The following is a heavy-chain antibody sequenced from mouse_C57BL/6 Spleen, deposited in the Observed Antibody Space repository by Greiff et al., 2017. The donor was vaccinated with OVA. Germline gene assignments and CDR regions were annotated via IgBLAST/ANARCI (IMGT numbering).Heavy chain of an antibody. V-gene: IGHV1-53*01. CDR2: INPSNGGT. CDR3: ARNGRSNYHWYFDV. Sequence: QVQLQQPGTELVKPGASVKLSCKASGYTFTSYWMHWVKQRPGQGLEWIGNINPSNGGTNYNEKFKSKATLTVDKSSSTAYMQLSSLTSEDSAVYYCARNGRSNYHWYFDVWGTGTTVTVSS. CDR1: GYTFTSYW. D-gene: IGHD2-5*01. J-gene: IGHJ1*03.